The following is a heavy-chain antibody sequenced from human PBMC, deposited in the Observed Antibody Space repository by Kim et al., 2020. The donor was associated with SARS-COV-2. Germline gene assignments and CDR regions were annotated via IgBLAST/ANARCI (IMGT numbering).Heavy chain of an antibody. Sequence: SVKVSCKASGGTFSSYAISWVRQAPGQGLEWMGRIIPILGIANYAQKFQGRVTITADKSTSTAYMELSSLRSEDTAVYYCARDPGRLDILTGYPIDYYFDYWGQGTLVTVSS. D-gene: IGHD3-9*01. J-gene: IGHJ4*02. CDR3: ARDPGRLDILTGYPIDYYFDY. V-gene: IGHV1-69*04. CDR2: IIPILGIA. CDR1: GGTFSSYA.